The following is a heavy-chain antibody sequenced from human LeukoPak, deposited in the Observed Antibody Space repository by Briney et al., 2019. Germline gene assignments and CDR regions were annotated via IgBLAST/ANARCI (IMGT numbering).Heavy chain of an antibody. CDR2: INPNSGGT. J-gene: IGHJ3*02. V-gene: IGHV1-2*02. CDR3: ARAVCSSTSCSLNAFDI. CDR1: GYTFTGYY. Sequence: GASVKVSCKASGYTFTGYYMHWVRQAPGQGLEWMGWINPNSGGTNYAQKFQGRVTMTRDTSISTAYMELSRLRSDDTAVYYCARAVCSSTSCSLNAFDIWGQGTMATVSS. D-gene: IGHD2-2*01.